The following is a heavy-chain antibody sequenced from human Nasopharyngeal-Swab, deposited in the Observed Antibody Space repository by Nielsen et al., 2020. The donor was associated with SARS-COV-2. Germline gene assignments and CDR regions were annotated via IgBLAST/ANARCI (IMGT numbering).Heavy chain of an antibody. CDR2: IRSKTYGGAP. CDR1: GFTFGDYA. J-gene: IGHJ3*02. D-gene: IGHD1-26*01. V-gene: IGHV3-49*01. Sequence: GGSLRLSCTTCGFTFGDYAMSWFRQAPGKGLEWVGFIRSKTYGGAPEYAASVKGRFTISRDGAESIAYLQMNSLETEDTGVYYCARSVGSYYGQGAFDIWGQGTMVTVSS. CDR3: ARSVGSYYGQGAFDI.